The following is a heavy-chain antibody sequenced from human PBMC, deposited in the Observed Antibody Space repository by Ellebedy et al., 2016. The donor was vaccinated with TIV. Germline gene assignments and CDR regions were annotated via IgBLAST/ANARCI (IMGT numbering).Heavy chain of an antibody. V-gene: IGHV1-24*01. CDR3: ATRRGRGVIITFHWFDP. CDR2: FDPEDGET. D-gene: IGHD3-10*01. Sequence: AASVKVSCKVSGYTLTELSMHWVRQAPGKGLEWMGGFDPEDGETIYAQKFQGRVTMTEDTSTDTAYMELSSLRSEDTAVYYCATRRGRGVIITFHWFDPWGQGTLVTVSS. J-gene: IGHJ5*02. CDR1: GYTLTELS.